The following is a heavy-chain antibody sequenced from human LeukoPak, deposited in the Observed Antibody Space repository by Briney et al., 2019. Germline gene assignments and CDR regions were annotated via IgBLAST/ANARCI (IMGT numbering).Heavy chain of an antibody. V-gene: IGHV5-51*01. Sequence: GESLKISCRGSGYSFTTYWIGWVRQMPGKGLEWMGIIYPGDSDTRYSPSFQGQVTMSADKSINTAYLQWSSLKASDTAMYYCARARYCSGGNCYEEYWGQGTLVTVSS. CDR3: ARARYCSGGNCYEEY. J-gene: IGHJ4*02. D-gene: IGHD2-15*01. CDR2: IYPGDSDT. CDR1: GYSFTTYW.